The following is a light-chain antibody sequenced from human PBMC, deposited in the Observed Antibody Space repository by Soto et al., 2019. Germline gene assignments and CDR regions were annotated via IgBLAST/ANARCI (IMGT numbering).Light chain of an antibody. Sequence: QSVLTRPASVSGSPGQSITISCTGTSSDTAGYNYVSWYQQHPGKAPKLMIYEVSNRPSGVSNRFSGSQSGNTASLTISGLQAEDEANYYCSSYTTSNTPLYVFGTGTKLTVL. V-gene: IGLV2-14*01. CDR1: SSDTAGYNY. CDR2: EVS. J-gene: IGLJ1*01. CDR3: SSYTTSNTPLYV.